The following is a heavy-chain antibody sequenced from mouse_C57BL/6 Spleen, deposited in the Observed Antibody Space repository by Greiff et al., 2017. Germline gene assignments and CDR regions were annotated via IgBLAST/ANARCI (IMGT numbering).Heavy chain of an antibody. CDR1: GYTFTSYW. J-gene: IGHJ4*01. V-gene: IGHV1-7*01. CDR2: INPSSGYT. CDR3: ARGEFFYYAMDY. Sequence: VMLVESGAELAKPGASVKLSCKASGYTFTSYWMHWVKQRPGQGLEWIGYINPSSGYTKYNQKFKDKATLTADKSSSTAYMQLRSLTSEDSAVYYCARGEFFYYAMDYWGQGTSVTVSS.